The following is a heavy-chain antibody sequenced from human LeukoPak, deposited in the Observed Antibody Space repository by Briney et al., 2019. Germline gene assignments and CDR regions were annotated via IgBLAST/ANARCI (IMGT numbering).Heavy chain of an antibody. CDR2: TYYRSKWYN. J-gene: IGHJ4*02. CDR1: RDSLSSNNGA. V-gene: IGHV6-1*01. CDR3: ARDLGNTGWYTFDY. Sequence: QTLSLTCDISRDSLSSNNGAWSWTRQSPSRGLEWLGRTYYRSKWYNDYAGSLNGRLTISPDTSKNQFSLHLNSVTHEDTAGYYCARDLGNTGWYTFDYWGQGILVNGSS. D-gene: IGHD6-19*01.